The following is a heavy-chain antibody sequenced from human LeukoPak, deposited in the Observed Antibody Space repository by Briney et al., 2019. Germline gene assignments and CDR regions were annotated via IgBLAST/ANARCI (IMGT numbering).Heavy chain of an antibody. Sequence: SETLSLTCTVSGGSVSSGSYYWSWIRRPPGKGLEWIGYIYYSGSTNYNPSLKSRVTISVDTSKNQFSLKLSSVTAADTAVYYCARGEYSYGFGPFGYWGQGTLVTVSS. CDR1: GGSVSSGSYY. CDR3: ARGEYSYGFGPFGY. V-gene: IGHV4-61*01. CDR2: IYYSGST. D-gene: IGHD5-18*01. J-gene: IGHJ4*02.